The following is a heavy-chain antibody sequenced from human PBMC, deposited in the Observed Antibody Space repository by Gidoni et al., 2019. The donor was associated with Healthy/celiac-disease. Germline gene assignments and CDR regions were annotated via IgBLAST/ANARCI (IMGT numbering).Heavy chain of an antibody. CDR2: IIPILGIA. J-gene: IGHJ4*02. CDR1: GGTFSSYT. Sequence: QVQLVQSGAEVKKPGSSVKVSCKASGGTFSSYTISWVRQAPGQGLEWKGRIIPILGIANYAQKFQGRVTITADKSTSTAYMELSSLRSEDTAVYYCASTTRVLRGGPIDYWGQGTLVTVSS. V-gene: IGHV1-69*02. D-gene: IGHD2-15*01. CDR3: ASTTRVLRGGPIDY.